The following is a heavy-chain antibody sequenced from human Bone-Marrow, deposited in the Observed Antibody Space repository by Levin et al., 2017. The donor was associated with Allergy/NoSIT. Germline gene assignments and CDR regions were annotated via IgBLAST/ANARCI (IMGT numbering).Heavy chain of an antibody. V-gene: IGHV3-23*01. J-gene: IGHJ4*02. CDR3: AKDHTRCGWYFDY. Sequence: GGSLRLSCAASGFIFSNYVMSWVRQPPGKGLEWVASIRGSGTPTYYADSVQGRFTISRDNSRNTLYLQMNSLKAEDTAVYYCAKDHTRCGWYFDYWGQETRVTVSS. CDR1: GFIFSNYV. CDR2: IRGSGTPT. D-gene: IGHD2-15*01.